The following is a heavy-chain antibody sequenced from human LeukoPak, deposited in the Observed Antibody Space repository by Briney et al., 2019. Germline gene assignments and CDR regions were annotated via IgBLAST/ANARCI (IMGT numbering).Heavy chain of an antibody. D-gene: IGHD2-2*01. V-gene: IGHV3-23*01. CDR1: GFTFSTYA. CDR2: ISGSGGST. J-gene: IGHJ4*02. Sequence: PGGSLRLSCTASGFTFSTYAMSWVRQAPGEGLEWVSGISGSGGSTYYTDSVKGRFTISRDNSKDTLHLQMSSLRAEDTALYYCVKDRCDRTTCPEVWGQGTLVTVFS. CDR3: VKDRCDRTTCPEV.